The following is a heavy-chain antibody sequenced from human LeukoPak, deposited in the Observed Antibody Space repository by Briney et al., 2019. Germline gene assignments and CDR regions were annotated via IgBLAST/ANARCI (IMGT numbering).Heavy chain of an antibody. Sequence: PGRSLRLSCAASGFTFSSYGMHWVRQAPGKGLEWVAVISYDGSNKYYADSVKGRFTISRDNSKNTLCLQMNSLRAEDTAVYYCAKDPGSQGDYWGQGTLVTVSS. V-gene: IGHV3-30*18. CDR3: AKDPGSQGDY. CDR2: ISYDGSNK. J-gene: IGHJ4*02. CDR1: GFTFSSYG.